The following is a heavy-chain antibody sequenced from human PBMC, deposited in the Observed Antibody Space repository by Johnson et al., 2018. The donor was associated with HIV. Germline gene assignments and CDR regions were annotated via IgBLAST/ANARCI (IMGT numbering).Heavy chain of an antibody. D-gene: IGHD5-18*01. CDR3: AKEAPSGYRVFDI. CDR2: ISFDGNLK. J-gene: IGHJ3*02. CDR1: GFTFSSYG. Sequence: QVHLVESGGGVVQPGRSLRLSCAASGFTFSSYGMHWVRQAPGKGPEWVAVISFDGNLKKYADSVKGRFTISRDNSNNTLYLQMNSLRAEDTAVYYCAKEAPSGYRVFDIWGQGRMITVSS. V-gene: IGHV3-30*18.